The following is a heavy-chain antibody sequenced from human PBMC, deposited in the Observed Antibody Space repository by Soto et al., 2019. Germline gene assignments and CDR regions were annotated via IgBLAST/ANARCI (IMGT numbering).Heavy chain of an antibody. CDR2: ISGSGGST. V-gene: IGHV3-23*01. D-gene: IGHD2-15*01. CDR1: GLTFSSYA. J-gene: IGHJ4*02. CDR3: AIRPPWVGGY. Sequence: EVQLLESGGGLVQPGGSLRLSCAASGLTFSSYAMSWVRQAPGKGLEWVSAISGSGGSTYYSDSVKGRFTISRDNSKDTLYLQMNSLRAEDTAVYYCAIRPPWVGGYWGQGTLVTVSS.